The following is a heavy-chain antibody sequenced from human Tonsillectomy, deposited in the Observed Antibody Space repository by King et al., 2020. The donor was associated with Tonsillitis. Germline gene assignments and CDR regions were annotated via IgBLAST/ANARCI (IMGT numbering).Heavy chain of an antibody. D-gene: IGHD3-16*01. CDR3: ARGGPFDY. J-gene: IGHJ4*02. CDR1: GYSISSGYY. CDR2: IYHSGST. V-gene: IGHV4-38-2*01. Sequence: VQLQESGPGLVKPSETLSLTCAVSGYSISSGYYWGWIRQPPGKGLEWIGSIYHSGSTYYNPSLKSRVTISVDTSKNQFSLKLSSVTAADTAVYYCARGGPFDYWGQGTLVTFSS.